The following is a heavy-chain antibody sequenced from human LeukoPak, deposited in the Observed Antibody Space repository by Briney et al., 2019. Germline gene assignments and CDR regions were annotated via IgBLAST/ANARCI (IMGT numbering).Heavy chain of an antibody. CDR1: GFTFSSYG. CDR3: ASELLGRAVAGSPFDY. Sequence: GRSLRLSCAASGFTFSSYGMHWVRQATGKGLEWVAVISYDGSNKYYADSVKGRFTISRDNSKNTLYLQMNSLRAEDTAVYYCASELLGRAVAGSPFDYWGQGTLVTVSS. J-gene: IGHJ4*02. D-gene: IGHD6-19*01. CDR2: ISYDGSNK. V-gene: IGHV3-30*03.